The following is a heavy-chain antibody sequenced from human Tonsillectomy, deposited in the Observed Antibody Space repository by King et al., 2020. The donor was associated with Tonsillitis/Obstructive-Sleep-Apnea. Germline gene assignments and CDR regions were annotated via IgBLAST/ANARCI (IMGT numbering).Heavy chain of an antibody. CDR1: GFTFSCYC. CDR3: ARTLGYCSSISCYITVGYFDL. Sequence: VQLVESGGGLVQPGVSLRLSCAASGFTFSCYCMNWFRQAPGKWLEWFSYISSSSITIYYPDSVNGLFTISRDNAKNSLFLQMNSLRDEDTALYYCARTLGYCSSISCYITVGYFDLWGRGTLVTVSS. V-gene: IGHV3-48*02. J-gene: IGHJ2*01. D-gene: IGHD2-2*02. CDR2: ISSSSITI.